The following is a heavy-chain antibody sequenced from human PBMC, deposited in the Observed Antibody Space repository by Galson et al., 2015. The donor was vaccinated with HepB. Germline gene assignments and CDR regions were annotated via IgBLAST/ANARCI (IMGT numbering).Heavy chain of an antibody. J-gene: IGHJ6*02. V-gene: IGHV3-30*02. CDR2: IRYDGSNK. CDR3: AKDFSHDYGGNPGYYYYGMDV. CDR1: GFTFSSYG. D-gene: IGHD4-23*01. Sequence: SLRLSCAASGFTFSSYGMHWVRQAPGKGLEWVAFIRYDGSNKYYADSVKGRFTISRDNSKNTLYLQMNSLRAEDTAVYYCAKDFSHDYGGNPGYYYYGMDVWGQGTTVTVSS.